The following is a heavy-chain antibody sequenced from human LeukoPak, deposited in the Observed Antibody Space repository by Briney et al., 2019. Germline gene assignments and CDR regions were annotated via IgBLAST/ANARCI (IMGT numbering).Heavy chain of an antibody. Sequence: SQTLSLTCTVSGGSISSGDYYWSWIRQPPGKGLEWIGYIYYSGSTYYNPSLKSRVTISVDTSKNQFSLKLSSVTAADTAVYYCARQGRRCGSGSYYRTWGQGTLVTVSS. J-gene: IGHJ5*02. CDR2: IYYSGST. CDR3: ARQGRRCGSGSYYRT. CDR1: GGSISSGDYY. D-gene: IGHD3-10*01. V-gene: IGHV4-30-4*01.